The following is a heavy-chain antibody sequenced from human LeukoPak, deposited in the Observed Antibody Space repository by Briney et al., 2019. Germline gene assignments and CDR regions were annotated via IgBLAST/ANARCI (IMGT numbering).Heavy chain of an antibody. Sequence: GGSLRLSCVASDFTFSGYALGWVRQAPGKGLEWVSTVSASGDGTYYADSVKGRFTISRDNSKNTLYLQMNSLRAEDTAVYYCARDLYDSSESAFDIWGQGTMVTVSS. CDR3: ARDLYDSSESAFDI. CDR2: VSASGDGT. CDR1: DFTFSGYA. V-gene: IGHV3-23*01. J-gene: IGHJ3*02. D-gene: IGHD3-22*01.